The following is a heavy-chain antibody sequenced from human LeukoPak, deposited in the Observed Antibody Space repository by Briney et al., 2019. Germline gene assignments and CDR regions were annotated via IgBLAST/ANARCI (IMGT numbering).Heavy chain of an antibody. CDR1: GGSISSYY. V-gene: IGHV4-59*12. CDR2: IYYSGST. J-gene: IGHJ4*02. Sequence: SETLSLTCTVSGGSISSYYWSWIRQPPGKGLEWIGSIYYSGSTYYNPSLKSRVTISVDTSKNQFSLKLSSVTAADTAVYYCARDADDYGDYWGQGTLVTVSS. CDR3: ARDADDYGDY.